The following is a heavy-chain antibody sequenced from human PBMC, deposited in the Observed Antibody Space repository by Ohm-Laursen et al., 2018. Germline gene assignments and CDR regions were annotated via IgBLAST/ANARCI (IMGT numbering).Heavy chain of an antibody. CDR1: GFSLSTSGVG. D-gene: IGHD4-17*01. Sequence: TQTLTLTCTFSGFSLSTSGVGVGWIRQPPGKALEWLALIYWNDDKRYSSSLKTRLTISKDTSKNQVVLTMTNMDPVDTATYYCARLTTVTHHDAFDIWGQGTMVTVSS. CDR2: IYWNDDK. J-gene: IGHJ3*02. V-gene: IGHV2-5*01. CDR3: ARLTTVTHHDAFDI.